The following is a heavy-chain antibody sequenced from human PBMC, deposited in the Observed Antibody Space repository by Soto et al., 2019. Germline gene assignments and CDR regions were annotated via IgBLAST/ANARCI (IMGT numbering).Heavy chain of an antibody. Sequence: VKVSCKASGYTFTSYDINWVRQATGQGLEWMGWMNPNSGNTGYAQKFQGRVTMTRNTSISTAYMELSSLRSEDTAVYYCARGLGYYSSTSYLDWYDPWGLGTLVTVSS. J-gene: IGHJ5*02. CDR1: GYTFTSYD. V-gene: IGHV1-8*01. CDR3: ARGLGYYSSTSYLDWYDP. CDR2: MNPNSGNT. D-gene: IGHD2-2*03.